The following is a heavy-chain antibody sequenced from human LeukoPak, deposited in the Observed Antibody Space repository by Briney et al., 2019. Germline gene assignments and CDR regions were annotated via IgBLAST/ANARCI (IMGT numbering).Heavy chain of an antibody. D-gene: IGHD2-21*02. CDR2: IYHSGST. CDR1: GYSISSGYY. CDR3: ARRLAYCGGDCYSPFDY. V-gene: IGHV4-38-2*02. J-gene: IGHJ4*02. Sequence: SETLSLTCTVSGYSISSGYYWGWIRQPPGKGLEWIGSIYHSGSTYYNPSLKSRVTISVDTSKNQFSLKLSSVTAADTAVYYCARRLAYCGGDCYSPFDYWGQGTLVTVSS.